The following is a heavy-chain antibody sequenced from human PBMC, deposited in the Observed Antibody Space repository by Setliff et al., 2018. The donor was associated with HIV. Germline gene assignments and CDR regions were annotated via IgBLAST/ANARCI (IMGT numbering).Heavy chain of an antibody. D-gene: IGHD3-10*01. Sequence: SETLSLTCAVSGGSFSGYYWSWIRQPPGKGLEWIGEINHSGSTNYNPSLKSRVTMSVDKSKTQFSLRLSSVTAADTAVYYCARARRAGSGPKYFPHWGQGTLVTVSS. V-gene: IGHV4-34*01. CDR2: INHSGST. CDR3: ARARRAGSGPKYFPH. CDR1: GGSFSGYY. J-gene: IGHJ1*01.